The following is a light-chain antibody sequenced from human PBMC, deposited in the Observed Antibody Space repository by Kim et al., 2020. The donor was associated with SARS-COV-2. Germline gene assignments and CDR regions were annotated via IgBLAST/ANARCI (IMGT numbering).Light chain of an antibody. CDR1: RSNIGSNI. CDR2: TNN. V-gene: IGLV1-44*01. Sequence: GQRVTSSCSGSRSNIGSNIVNGYQPLPGTAPKRLIHTNNYRPSGVPNRFSGSKSGTSASLAISVLQSEDEADYYCAAWDDSLNGVIFGGGTQLTVL. J-gene: IGLJ2*01. CDR3: AAWDDSLNGVI.